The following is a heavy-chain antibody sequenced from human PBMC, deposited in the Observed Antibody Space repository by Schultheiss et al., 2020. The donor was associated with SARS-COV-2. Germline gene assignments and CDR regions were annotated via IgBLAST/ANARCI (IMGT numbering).Heavy chain of an antibody. CDR1: GGSFSGYY. D-gene: IGHD6-6*01. V-gene: IGHV4-34*01. J-gene: IGHJ4*02. Sequence: GSLRLSCAVYGGSFSGYYWGWIRQPPGKGLEWIGSIYYSGNTYYNPSLKSRVTIFVDTSKNQFSLKLSSVTAADTAVYYCARVAGGYSSSSPGDYWGQGTLVTVSS. CDR3: ARVAGGYSSSSPGDY. CDR2: IYYSGNT.